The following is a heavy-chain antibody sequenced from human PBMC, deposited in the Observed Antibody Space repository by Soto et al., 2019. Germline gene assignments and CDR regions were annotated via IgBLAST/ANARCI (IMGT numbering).Heavy chain of an antibody. CDR1: VDSVSSDNAA. D-gene: IGHD3-22*01. CDR3: ARSRCGGYNDY. J-gene: IGHJ4*02. CDR2: TYYRSKWYN. Sequence: QTLSLTCAISVDSVSSDNAAWNLISQSPSRGLEWLGRTYYRSKWYNHYAVSVKSRITVNPDTSKNQFSLQLNSVTPEDTAVYSCARSRCGGYNDYSAKGTLVTFSS. V-gene: IGHV6-1*01.